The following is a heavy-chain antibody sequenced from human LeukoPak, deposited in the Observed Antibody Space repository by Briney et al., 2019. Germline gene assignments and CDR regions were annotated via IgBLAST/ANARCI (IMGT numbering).Heavy chain of an antibody. Sequence: GGSLRLSCAASGFTFSSYSMNWVRQAPGKGLEWVSHITASGTAMFYADSVKGRFTISRDNAKNSLYLQMNSLRAEDTAVYYCARAFAGPKGDYWGQGTLVTVSS. CDR1: GFTFSSYS. J-gene: IGHJ4*02. CDR3: ARAFAGPKGDY. CDR2: ITASGTAM. V-gene: IGHV3-48*04.